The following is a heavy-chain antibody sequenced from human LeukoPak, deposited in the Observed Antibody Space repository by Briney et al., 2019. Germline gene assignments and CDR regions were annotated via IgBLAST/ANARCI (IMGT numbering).Heavy chain of an antibody. CDR3: ARDLNWGFDY. CDR2: IRSDSSDK. D-gene: IGHD7-27*01. CDR1: GFTFSDYS. J-gene: IGHJ4*02. V-gene: IGHV3-21*01. Sequence: GGSLRLSCAASGFTFSDYSMNWVRQAPGRGLEWVSNIRSDSSDKCYADSVKGRFTISRDNAKNSLFLDMDSLGVEDTAFYYCARDLNWGFDYWGQGARVTVSS.